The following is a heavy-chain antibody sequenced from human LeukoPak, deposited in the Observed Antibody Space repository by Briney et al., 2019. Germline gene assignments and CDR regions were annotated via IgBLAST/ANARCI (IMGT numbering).Heavy chain of an antibody. CDR3: TRPPSRPYCSSTSCYSDDY. CDR1: GFTFSGSA. J-gene: IGHJ4*02. CDR2: IRCKANSYAT. V-gene: IGHV3-73*01. Sequence: GGSLKLSCAASGFTFSGSAMHWVRQASGKGLEWVGRIRCKANSYATAYAASVKGRFTISRDDSKNTAYLQMNSLKTEDTAVYYCTRPPSRPYCSSTSCYSDDYWGQGTLVTVSS. D-gene: IGHD2-2*01.